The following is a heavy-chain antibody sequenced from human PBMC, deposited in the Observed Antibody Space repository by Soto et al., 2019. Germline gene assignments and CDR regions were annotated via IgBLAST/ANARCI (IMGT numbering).Heavy chain of an antibody. CDR3: ARAAVKEWLNYYYYYYGMDV. D-gene: IGHD3-3*01. CDR1: GFTFSSYS. Sequence: RXLSCAASGFTFSSYSMNWVRQAPGKLLEWVSSISSSSSYIYYADSVKGRFTISRDNAKNSLYLQMNSLRAEDTAVYYCARAAVKEWLNYYYYYYGMDVWGQGTTVTVSS. V-gene: IGHV3-21*01. CDR2: ISSSSSYI. J-gene: IGHJ6*02.